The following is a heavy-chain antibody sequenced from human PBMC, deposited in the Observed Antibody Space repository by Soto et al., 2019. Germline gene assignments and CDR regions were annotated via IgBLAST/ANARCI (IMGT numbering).Heavy chain of an antibody. CDR3: ASYSSGWYAVSY. CDR2: IYYSGST. D-gene: IGHD6-19*01. CDR1: GGSVSSGSYY. Sequence: QVQLQESGPGLVKPSETLSLTCTVSGGSVSSGSYYWSWIRQPPGKGLEWIGYIYYSGSTNYNPSLKSRVTISVDTAKNQFSLKLSSVTAADTAVYYCASYSSGWYAVSYLGQGTLVTVSS. J-gene: IGHJ4*02. V-gene: IGHV4-61*01.